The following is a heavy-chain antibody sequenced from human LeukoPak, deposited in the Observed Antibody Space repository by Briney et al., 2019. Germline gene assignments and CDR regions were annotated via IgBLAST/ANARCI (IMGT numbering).Heavy chain of an antibody. CDR1: GFTFSSYG. CDR2: ISYDGSNK. V-gene: IGHV3-30*18. Sequence: PGRSLRLSCAASGFTFSSYGMHWVRQAPGKGLEWVAVISYDGSNKYYADSVKGRFTISRDNSKNTLYLQMNSLRAEDTAVYYCAKAVSKSFDYWGQGTLVTVSS. J-gene: IGHJ4*02. CDR3: AKAVSKSFDY.